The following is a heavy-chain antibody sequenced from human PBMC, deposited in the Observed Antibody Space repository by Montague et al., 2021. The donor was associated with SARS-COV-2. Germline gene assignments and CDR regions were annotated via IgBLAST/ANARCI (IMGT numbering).Heavy chain of an antibody. D-gene: IGHD3-9*01. CDR2: ISHEGSYK. CDR3: ARDLESTGYFDPYYYHGMDV. J-gene: IGHJ6*02. Sequence: SLRLSCAASGFTFSSYALHWVRQAPGKGLEWVADISHEGSYKYXXXSXXXRFXISRDNSKNTLYLDMNSLRAEDTALYYCARDLESTGYFDPYYYHGMDVRGQGTTVTVSS. V-gene: IGHV3-30*04. CDR1: GFTFSSYA.